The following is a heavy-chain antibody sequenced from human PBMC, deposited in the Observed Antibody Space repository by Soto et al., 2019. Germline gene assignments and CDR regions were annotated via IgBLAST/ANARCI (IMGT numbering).Heavy chain of an antibody. CDR2: INPNSGGT. D-gene: IGHD2-15*01. Sequence: ASVKVSCKASGHTFTGYYMHWVRQAPGQGLEWMGWINPNSGGTNYAQKFQGWVTMTRDTSISTAYMELSRLRSDDTAVYYCARSHGGKPTYFDYWGQGTLVTVSS. CDR3: ARSHGGKPTYFDY. J-gene: IGHJ4*02. V-gene: IGHV1-2*04. CDR1: GHTFTGYY.